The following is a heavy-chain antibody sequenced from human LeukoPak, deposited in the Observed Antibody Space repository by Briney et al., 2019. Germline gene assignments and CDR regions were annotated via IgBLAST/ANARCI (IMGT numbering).Heavy chain of an antibody. CDR2: TYYSGST. Sequence: SETLSLTCTVSGGSISSGAYYWSWIRQHPGWGLEWIGYTYYSGSTYYNPYLKSRVAISVDTSENQFSLRLSSVTAADTAVYYCARYTTVVTPNAFDIWGQGTMVTVSS. CDR3: ARYTTVVTPNAFDI. D-gene: IGHD4-23*01. CDR1: GGSISSGAYY. J-gene: IGHJ3*02. V-gene: IGHV4-31*03.